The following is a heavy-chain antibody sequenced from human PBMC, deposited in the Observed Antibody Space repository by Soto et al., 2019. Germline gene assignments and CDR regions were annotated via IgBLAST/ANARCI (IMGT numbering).Heavy chain of an antibody. CDR1: GGTFSSYA. D-gene: IGHD3-3*01. Sequence: QVQLVQSGAEVKKPGSSVKVSCKASGGTFSSYAISWVRQAPGQGLEWMGGIIPIFGTANYAQKFQGRVTIPADESTSTAYMELSSLRSEDTAVYYCARTAYDFWSGYYHYYYYYGMDVWGQGTTVTVSS. CDR3: ARTAYDFWSGYYHYYYYYGMDV. CDR2: IIPIFGTA. V-gene: IGHV1-69*01. J-gene: IGHJ6*02.